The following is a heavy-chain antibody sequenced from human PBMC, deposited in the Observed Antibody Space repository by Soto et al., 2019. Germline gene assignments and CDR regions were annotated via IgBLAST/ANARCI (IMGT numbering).Heavy chain of an antibody. CDR2: ISYDGSNK. D-gene: IGHD6-6*01. Sequence: GGSLRLSCAASGFTFSSYGMHWVRQPPGKGLEWVAVISYDGSNKSYADSVQGRFTISRDQSKNTLYLQMNSLRAEDTAVYYCSERGEPYSSSFPIEYWGQGTLVTVSA. V-gene: IGHV3-30*18. CDR3: SERGEPYSSSFPIEY. CDR1: GFTFSSYG. J-gene: IGHJ4*02.